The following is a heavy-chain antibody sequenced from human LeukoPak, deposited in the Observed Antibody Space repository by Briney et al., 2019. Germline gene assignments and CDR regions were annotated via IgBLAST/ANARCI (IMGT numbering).Heavy chain of an antibody. CDR2: IYHSGST. CDR1: GGSISSSNW. Sequence: SETLSLTCAVSGGSISSSNWWSWVRQPPGKGLEWIGEIYHSGSTNYNPSLKSRVTISIDTSKNQFSLKLNSVTAADTAVYYCATSGSYYVEFDYWGQGTLVTVSS. D-gene: IGHD1-26*01. V-gene: IGHV4-4*02. CDR3: ATSGSYYVEFDY. J-gene: IGHJ4*02.